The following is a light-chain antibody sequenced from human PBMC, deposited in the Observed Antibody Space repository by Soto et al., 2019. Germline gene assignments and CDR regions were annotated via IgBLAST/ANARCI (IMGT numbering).Light chain of an antibody. J-gene: IGKJ5*01. CDR1: QSIGSN. CDR3: QHYNNWPMT. CDR2: RAS. V-gene: IGKV3-15*01. Sequence: ERVMTQSPATLSVSPGERATLSCRASQSIGSNLAWYQQNPGQTPRLLMYRASTRATGIPARFSGSGSGTEFTLTISSLQSEDFAVYYCQHYNNWPMTFGQGTQLEIK.